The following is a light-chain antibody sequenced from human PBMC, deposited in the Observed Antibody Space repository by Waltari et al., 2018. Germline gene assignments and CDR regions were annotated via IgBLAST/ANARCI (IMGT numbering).Light chain of an antibody. V-gene: IGKV3-11*01. Sequence: EIVLTQSPVTLSLSAGERATLSCRASQSVFKYLAWYQQKPGQAPSLLIYDTSKRATGIPPRFSGSGSGIDFTLTISYLEAEDFALYYCQQGSLLPLTFGGGTKVEIK. CDR1: QSVFKY. CDR2: DTS. CDR3: QQGSLLPLT. J-gene: IGKJ4*01.